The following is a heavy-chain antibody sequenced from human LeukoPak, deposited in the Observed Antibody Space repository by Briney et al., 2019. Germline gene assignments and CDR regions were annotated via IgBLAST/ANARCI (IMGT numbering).Heavy chain of an antibody. J-gene: IGHJ4*02. D-gene: IGHD2-15*01. CDR3: ARALRVGRYSADY. Sequence: SVKVSCKASGGTFSSYAISWVRPAPGQGLEWMGGIIPIFGTANYAQKFQGRVTITADESTSTAYMELSSLRSEDTAVYYCARALRVGRYSADYWGQGTLVTVSS. V-gene: IGHV1-69*13. CDR1: GGTFSSYA. CDR2: IIPIFGTA.